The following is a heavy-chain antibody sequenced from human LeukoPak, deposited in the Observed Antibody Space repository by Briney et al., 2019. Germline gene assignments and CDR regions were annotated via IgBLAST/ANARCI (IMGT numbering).Heavy chain of an antibody. CDR3: ARDSNGSGSYFY. CDR2: IYYSGST. V-gene: IGHV4-31*03. Sequence: SESLSLTCTVSGGSISSGGYYWSWSRQHPGKGLEWIGYIYYSGSTYYNPSLKSRVTISVDTSKNQFSLKLSSVTAADTAVYYCARDSNGSGSYFYWGQGTLVTVSS. CDR1: GGSISSGGYY. J-gene: IGHJ4*02. D-gene: IGHD3-10*01.